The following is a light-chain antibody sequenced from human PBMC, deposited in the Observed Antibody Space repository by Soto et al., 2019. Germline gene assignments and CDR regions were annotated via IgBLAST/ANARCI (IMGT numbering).Light chain of an antibody. CDR2: GAS. V-gene: IGKV3-20*01. CDR1: QSVSSSY. J-gene: IGKJ1*01. Sequence: EIVLTQSTGNLSLSPGERATLSYRASQSVSSSYLAWYQQKPGQAPRLLIYGASSRATGIPDRFSGSGSGTDFTLTISRLEPEDFAVYYCQQYGSSPWTFGQGTKVEIK. CDR3: QQYGSSPWT.